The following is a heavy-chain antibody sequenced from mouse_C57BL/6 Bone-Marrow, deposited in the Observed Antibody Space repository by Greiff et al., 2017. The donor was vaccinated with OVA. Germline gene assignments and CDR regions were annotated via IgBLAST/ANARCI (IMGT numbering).Heavy chain of an antibody. CDR2: IYPGDGDT. Sequence: HLHHSGSDLVKPGASVKISCKSSGYAFSSYWMNWVKQRPGKGLEWIGQIYPGDGDTNYNGKFKGKATLTADKSSSTAYMQLSSLTSEDSAVYFCARSYGSSYVTYWGQGTLVTVSA. D-gene: IGHD1-1*01. V-gene: IGHV1-80*01. J-gene: IGHJ3*01. CDR1: GYAFSSYW. CDR3: ARSYGSSYVTY.